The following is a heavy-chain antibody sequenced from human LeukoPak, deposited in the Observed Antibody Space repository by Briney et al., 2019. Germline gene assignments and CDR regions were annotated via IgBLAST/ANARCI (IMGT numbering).Heavy chain of an antibody. CDR3: ARLIGYSSSWYFVDY. V-gene: IGHV1-2*02. D-gene: IGHD6-13*01. Sequence: ASVKASCKASGYSFTSYDINWVRQATGQGLEWMGWINPNSGGTNYAQKFQGRVTMTRDTSISTAYMELSRLRSDDTAVYYCARLIGYSSSWYFVDYWGQGTLVTVSS. CDR2: INPNSGGT. J-gene: IGHJ4*02. CDR1: GYSFTSYD.